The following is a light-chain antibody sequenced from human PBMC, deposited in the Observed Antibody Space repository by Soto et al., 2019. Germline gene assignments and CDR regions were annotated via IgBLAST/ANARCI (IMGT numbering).Light chain of an antibody. V-gene: IGLV1-44*01. J-gene: IGLJ2*01. CDR1: SSNSGSKT. CDR3: AAWDESLNGRI. CDR2: SNS. Sequence: QAVVTQPPSASATHVQRVTISCSGSSSNSGSKTVNWYQQFPGTAPKLLIYSNSQRPSGVPDRFSGSKSGTSASLAISGLRSEDAADYYCAAWDESLNGRIFGGGTQLTVL.